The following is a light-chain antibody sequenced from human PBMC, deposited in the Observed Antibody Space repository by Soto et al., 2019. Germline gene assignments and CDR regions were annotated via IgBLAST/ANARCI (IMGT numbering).Light chain of an antibody. CDR3: SSYAGSLVV. CDR2: EVT. V-gene: IGLV2-8*01. J-gene: IGLJ2*01. CDR1: SSDVGRYNY. Sequence: QSALTQPPSASGSPGQSVTISCTGTSSDVGRYNYVSWYQQQPGKAPKLIIYEVTKRPSGVPDRFSGSKSGNTASLTVSGPQAEDEADYYCSSYAGSLVVFGGGTKLTVL.